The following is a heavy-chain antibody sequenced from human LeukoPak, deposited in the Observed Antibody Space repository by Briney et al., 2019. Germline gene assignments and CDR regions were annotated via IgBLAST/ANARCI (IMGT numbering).Heavy chain of an antibody. CDR1: GFTFSSYS. Sequence: GGSLRLSCAASGFTFSSYSMNWVRQAPGKGLEWVSSISSSSSYIYYADSVKGRFTISRDNAKNSLYLQMNSLRAEDTAVYYCARDLGPDIVVVPAAKDYYYYGMDVWGQGTTVTVSS. D-gene: IGHD2-2*01. V-gene: IGHV3-21*01. CDR3: ARDLGPDIVVVPAAKDYYYYGMDV. J-gene: IGHJ6*02. CDR2: ISSSSSYI.